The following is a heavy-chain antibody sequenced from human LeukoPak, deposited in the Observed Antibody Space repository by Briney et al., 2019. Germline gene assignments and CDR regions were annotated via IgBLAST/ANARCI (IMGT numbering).Heavy chain of an antibody. D-gene: IGHD4-11*01. Sequence: GGSLRLSCAASGFTFSSYAMSWVRQAPGKGLEWVSTINGGGVNTHYADSVGGRFTISRDNSKNTLFLQMNSLRDEDTAVYYCAKDLYSNYGPADYWGQGNLVTVTS. J-gene: IGHJ4*02. V-gene: IGHV3-23*01. CDR1: GFTFSSYA. CDR3: AKDLYSNYGPADY. CDR2: INGGGVNT.